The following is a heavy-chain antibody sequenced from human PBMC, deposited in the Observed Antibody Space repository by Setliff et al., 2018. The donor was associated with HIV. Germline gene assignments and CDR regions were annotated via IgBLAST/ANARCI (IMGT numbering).Heavy chain of an antibody. V-gene: IGHV4-38-2*01. J-gene: IGHJ4*02. D-gene: IGHD2-8*02. CDR1: AYSISSGYY. CDR2: IYHSGST. Sequence: SETLSLTCAVSAYSISSGYYWGWIRQPPGKGLEWIGSIYHSGSTYYNPSLKSRVTISVDTSKNQFSLKLSSVTAADTAVYYCARRGMWSYETGGNPTATFDYWGQGVLVTVSS. CDR3: ARRGMWSYETGGNPTATFDY.